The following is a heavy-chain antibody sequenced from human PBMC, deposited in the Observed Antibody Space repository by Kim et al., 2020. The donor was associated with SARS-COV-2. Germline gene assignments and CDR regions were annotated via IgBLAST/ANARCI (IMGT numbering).Heavy chain of an antibody. D-gene: IGHD2-2*01. V-gene: IGHV1-69*13. CDR1: GGTFSSYA. Sequence: SVKVSCKASGGTFSSYAISWVRQAPGQGLEWMGGIIPIFGTANYAQKFQGRVTITADESTSTAYMELSSLRSEDTAVYYCARGPSDGVVVPAAMNDAFDIWGQGTMVTVSS. CDR2: IIPIFGTA. CDR3: ARGPSDGVVVPAAMNDAFDI. J-gene: IGHJ3*02.